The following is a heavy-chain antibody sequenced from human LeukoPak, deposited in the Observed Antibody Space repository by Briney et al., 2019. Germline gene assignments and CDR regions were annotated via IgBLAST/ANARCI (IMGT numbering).Heavy chain of an antibody. D-gene: IGHD4-23*01. CDR1: GYTLTELS. CDR3: ATALSNSYYDY. Sequence: ASVKISCKVPGYTLTELSMHWVRQAPGKGLEWTGGFDPEDGETIYAQKFQGRVTMTEDTSTDTAYMELSSLRSEDTAVYYCATALSNSYYDYWGQGTLVTVSS. V-gene: IGHV1-24*01. J-gene: IGHJ4*02. CDR2: FDPEDGET.